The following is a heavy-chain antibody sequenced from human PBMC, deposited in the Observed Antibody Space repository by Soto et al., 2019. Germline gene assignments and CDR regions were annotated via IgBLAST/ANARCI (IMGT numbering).Heavy chain of an antibody. CDR3: ARGGYSYGFFYGMDV. V-gene: IGHV4-30-4*01. CDR2: IYYSGST. Sequence: SQPLSLTCTVSGGSISSGDYYWSWIRPPPGKGLEWIGYIYYSGSTYYNPSLKSRVTISVDTSKNQFSLKLSSVTAADTAVYYCARGGYSYGFFYGMDVWGQGTTVTVSS. D-gene: IGHD5-18*01. CDR1: GGSISSGDYY. J-gene: IGHJ6*02.